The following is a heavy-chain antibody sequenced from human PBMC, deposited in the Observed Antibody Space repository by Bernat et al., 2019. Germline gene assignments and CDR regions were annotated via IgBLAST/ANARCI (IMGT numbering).Heavy chain of an antibody. CDR1: GFTFSDYY. CDR2: ISSSSSYT. V-gene: IGHV3-11*05. Sequence: QVQLVESGGGLVKPGGSLRLSCAASGFTFSDYYMSWIRQAPGKGLEWVSYISSSSSYTNYADSVKGRFTISRDNAKNSLYLQMNSLRAEDTAVYYCASGVHYGDYRNAFDIWGQGTMVTVSS. CDR3: ASGVHYGDYRNAFDI. J-gene: IGHJ3*02. D-gene: IGHD4-17*01.